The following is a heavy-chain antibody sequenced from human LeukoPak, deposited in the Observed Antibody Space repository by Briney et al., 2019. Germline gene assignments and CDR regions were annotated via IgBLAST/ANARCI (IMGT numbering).Heavy chain of an antibody. J-gene: IGHJ4*02. Sequence: GGSLRLSCVVSGFTFSSYWMNWVRQAPGKGLEWVAIIRPDGSEEVYADSVRGRFTLSRDNAKNSPYLQMNSLRADDTAVYYCVRRGFWSWDNWGQGTLVTLSS. CDR2: IRPDGSEE. CDR1: GFTFSSYW. V-gene: IGHV3-7*01. CDR3: VRRGFWSWDN. D-gene: IGHD2-8*02.